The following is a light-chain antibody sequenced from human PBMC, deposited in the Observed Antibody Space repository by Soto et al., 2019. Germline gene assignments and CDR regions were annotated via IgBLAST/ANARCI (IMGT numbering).Light chain of an antibody. Sequence: EIVMTHSPATLSVSPGERATLSCRASQSVSNNYLAWYQQKPGPAPRLLIYGASNRATGIPDRFSGSGSGTDFTLTISRLEPEDFAVYYCQQYGSSGTFGQGTKVDIK. CDR3: QQYGSSGT. CDR1: QSVSNNY. CDR2: GAS. J-gene: IGKJ1*01. V-gene: IGKV3-20*01.